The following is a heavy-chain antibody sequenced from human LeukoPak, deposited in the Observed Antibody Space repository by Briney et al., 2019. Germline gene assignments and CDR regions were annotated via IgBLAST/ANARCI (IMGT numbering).Heavy chain of an antibody. CDR2: IYYSGST. CDR3: ARLPPEVATTAYYYYYGMDA. Sequence: SETLSLTCTVSGGSISSYYWSWIRQPPGKGLEWIGYIYYSGSTNYNPSLKSRVTISVDTSKNQFSLKLSSVTAADTAVYYCARLPPEVATTAYYYYYGMDAWGQGTTVTVSS. D-gene: IGHD4-17*01. CDR1: GGSISSYY. J-gene: IGHJ6*02. V-gene: IGHV4-59*08.